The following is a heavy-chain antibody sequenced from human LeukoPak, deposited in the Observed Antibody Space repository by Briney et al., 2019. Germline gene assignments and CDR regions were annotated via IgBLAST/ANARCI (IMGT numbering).Heavy chain of an antibody. J-gene: IGHJ3*02. CDR2: ISSSGSTI. D-gene: IGHD6-13*01. CDR1: GFTFSSYA. CDR3: ARAAAGTSDAFDI. Sequence: GGSLRLSCAASGFTFSSYAMSWIRQAPGEGLEWVSYISSSGSTIYYADSVKGRFTISRDNAKNSLYLQMNSLRAEDTAVYYCARAAAGTSDAFDIWGQGTMVTVSS. V-gene: IGHV3-11*01.